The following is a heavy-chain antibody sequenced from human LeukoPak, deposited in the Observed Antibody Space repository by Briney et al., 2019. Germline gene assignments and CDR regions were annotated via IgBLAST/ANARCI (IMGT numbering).Heavy chain of an antibody. CDR2: ITGSGGVT. CDR3: AKDGLYYDGSTHIYYFDY. Sequence: GGSLRLSCAASGFSFSDYAMAWVRQAPGKGLEWVSDITGSGGVTHYAGSVKGRFTISRDNSKNTLYLQMNNLRVEDTARYYCAKDGLYYDGSTHIYYFDYWGQGTLVAVSS. D-gene: IGHD3-22*01. V-gene: IGHV3-23*01. J-gene: IGHJ4*02. CDR1: GFSFSDYA.